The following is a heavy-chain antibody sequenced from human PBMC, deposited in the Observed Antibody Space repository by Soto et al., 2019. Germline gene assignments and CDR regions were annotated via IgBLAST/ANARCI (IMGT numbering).Heavy chain of an antibody. D-gene: IGHD3-22*01. CDR2: IDPSDSQT. CDR3: ARQIYDSDTGPNFQYYFDS. V-gene: IGHV5-10-1*01. Sequence: ESLKISCKGSGYSFAGYWITWVRQKPGKGLEWMGRIDPSDSQTYYSPSFRGHVTISVTKSITTVFLQWSSLRASDTAMYYCARQIYDSDTGPNFQYYFDSWGQGTPVTVSS. J-gene: IGHJ4*02. CDR1: GYSFAGYW.